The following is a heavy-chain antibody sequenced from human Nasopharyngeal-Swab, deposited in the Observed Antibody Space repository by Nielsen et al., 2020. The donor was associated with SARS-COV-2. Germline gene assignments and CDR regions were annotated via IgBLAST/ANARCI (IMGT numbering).Heavy chain of an antibody. V-gene: IGHV3-23*01. J-gene: IGHJ3*02. CDR2: ISGSGGST. Sequence: GESLKISCAASGFTFSSYAMSWVRQAPGKGLEWASAISGSGGSTYYADSVKGRFTISRDNSKNTLYLQMNSLRAEDTAVYYCAKSLGQLLEWFTYDILTGYYSDAFDIWGQGTMVTVSS. CDR1: GFTFSSYA. D-gene: IGHD3-9*01. CDR3: AKSLGQLLEWFTYDILTGYYSDAFDI.